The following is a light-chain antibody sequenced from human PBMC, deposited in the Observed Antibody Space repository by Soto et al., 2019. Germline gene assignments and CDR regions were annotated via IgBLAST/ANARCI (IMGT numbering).Light chain of an antibody. V-gene: IGKV1-5*03. Sequence: DIQMTQSPSTLSASVGDRVTITCRASQSISSWLAWYQQKPGKAPKLLIYKASSLESGVPSRFSGSGSWTEFTLTIRSLQRYDFETYYCQKYYSYSADSFGQGTKLEI. CDR1: QSISSW. CDR3: QKYYSYSADS. J-gene: IGKJ2*03. CDR2: KAS.